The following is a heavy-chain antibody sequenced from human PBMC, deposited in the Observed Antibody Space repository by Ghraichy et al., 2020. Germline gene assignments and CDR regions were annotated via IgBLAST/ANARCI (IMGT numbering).Heavy chain of an antibody. J-gene: IGHJ4*02. Sequence: SETLSLTCAVYGGSFSGYYWSWIRQPPGKGLEWIGEINHSGSTNYNPSLKSRVTISVDTSKNQFSLKLSSVTAADTAVYYCASKCSSTSCPFDYWGQGTLVTVSS. CDR3: ASKCSSTSCPFDY. CDR2: INHSGST. D-gene: IGHD2-2*01. CDR1: GGSFSGYY. V-gene: IGHV4-34*01.